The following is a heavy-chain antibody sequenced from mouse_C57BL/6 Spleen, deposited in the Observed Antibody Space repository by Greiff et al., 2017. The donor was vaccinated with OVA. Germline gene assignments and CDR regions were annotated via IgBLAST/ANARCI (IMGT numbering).Heavy chain of an antibody. V-gene: IGHV5-9-1*02. Sequence: EVKVVESGEGLVKPGGSLKLSCAASGFTFSSYAMSWVRQTPEKRLEWVAYISSGGDYIYYADTVKGRFTISRDNARNTLYLQMSSLKSEDTAMYYCTRDLGTTFMDYWGKGTSVTVSS. J-gene: IGHJ4*01. D-gene: IGHD2-3*01. CDR3: TRDLGTTFMDY. CDR1: GFTFSSYA. CDR2: ISSGGDYI.